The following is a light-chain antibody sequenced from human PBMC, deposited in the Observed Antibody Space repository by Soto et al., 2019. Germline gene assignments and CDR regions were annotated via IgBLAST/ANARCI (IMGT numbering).Light chain of an antibody. J-gene: IGKJ1*01. CDR1: QSLVYIYGNAY. V-gene: IGKV2-30*01. CDR2: KVS. Sequence: DVVLTQSPLSLPVTLGQPASISCRSSQSLVYIYGNAYLNWSQQRPGQSPMRLSYKVSNRDSGVPDRFSGSGSGTDFTLEINRVEAEDVGVYSCMQASHSRTFGKGTKVEIK. CDR3: MQASHSRT.